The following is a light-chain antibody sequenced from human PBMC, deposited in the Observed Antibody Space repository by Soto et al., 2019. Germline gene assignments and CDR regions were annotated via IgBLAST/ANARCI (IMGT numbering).Light chain of an antibody. CDR2: AAS. Sequence: PLTHSPSSLSASVGDRVTLTSRASQGISSYLAWYQQKPGKAPKLVICAASTLQSGVPSRFSGSGSGTDFTLPISSLQSGDFVTYYCQPLNCYAVTCGGGTKVEIK. CDR1: QGISSY. CDR3: QPLNCYAVT. V-gene: IGKV1-9*01. J-gene: IGKJ4*01.